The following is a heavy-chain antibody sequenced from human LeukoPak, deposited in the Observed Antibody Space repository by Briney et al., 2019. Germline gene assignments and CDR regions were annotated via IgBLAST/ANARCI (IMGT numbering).Heavy chain of an antibody. J-gene: IGHJ4*02. Sequence: PGGSLRLSCAASGFTFSSYAMSWIRQPPGKGLEWIGYVYYSGSTNYNPSLKSRVTISVDTSKNQFSLKLRSVTAADTAVYYCARGGGSYRRLDYWGQGTLVTVSS. D-gene: IGHD1-26*01. CDR3: ARGGGSYRRLDY. CDR2: VYYSGST. CDR1: GFTFSSYA. V-gene: IGHV4-59*01.